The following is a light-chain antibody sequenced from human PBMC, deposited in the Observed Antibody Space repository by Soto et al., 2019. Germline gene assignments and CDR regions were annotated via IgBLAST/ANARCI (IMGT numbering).Light chain of an antibody. Sequence: EVVMTQSPPTLPVSPGGRVTLSCRASQSVGSNLAWYQQRPGQPPRLLIYGASTRDTGVPTRFSGSGSGTEFTLTITNLQSEDFAVYYCQQYTNWPPWTFGQGTKVEIK. CDR3: QQYTNWPPWT. CDR1: QSVGSN. V-gene: IGKV3D-15*01. CDR2: GAS. J-gene: IGKJ1*01.